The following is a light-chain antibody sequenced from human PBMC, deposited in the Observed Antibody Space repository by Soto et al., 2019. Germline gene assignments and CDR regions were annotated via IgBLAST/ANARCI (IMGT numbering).Light chain of an antibody. CDR2: WAS. J-gene: IGKJ2*01. Sequence: DIVMTQSPDSLVVSLGERATINCKSSQSVLYSSNNKNYLAWYQQKPGQPPKLLIYWASTQESGVPDRFSGSGSGTDFTLTISSLQAEDVAVYYCQQYYSTPDTFGQGTKLEIK. V-gene: IGKV4-1*01. CDR3: QQYYSTPDT. CDR1: QSVLYSSNNKNY.